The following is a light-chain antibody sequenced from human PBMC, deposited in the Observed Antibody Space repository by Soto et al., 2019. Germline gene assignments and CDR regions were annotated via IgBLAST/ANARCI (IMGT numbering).Light chain of an antibody. CDR2: GNS. CDR1: SSNIGAGYD. CDR3: QAYDSSLSGAV. V-gene: IGLV1-40*01. Sequence: QSVLTQPPSVSGAPGQRVTISCTGSSSNIGAGYDVHWYHQLPGTAPKLFIYGNSNRPSGVPDRFSGSKSGTSASLAITGLQAEDEADYYCQAYDSSLSGAVFGGGTKLTVL. J-gene: IGLJ3*02.